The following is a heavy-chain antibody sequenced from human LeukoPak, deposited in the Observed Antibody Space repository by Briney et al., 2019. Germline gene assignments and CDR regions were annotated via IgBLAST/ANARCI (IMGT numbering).Heavy chain of an antibody. CDR2: IIPILGIA. J-gene: IGHJ4*02. D-gene: IGHD6-13*01. V-gene: IGHV1-69*04. CDR3: ARVSIAAAGTHDY. CDR1: GYTFTSYG. Sequence: ASVKVSCKASGYTFTSYGISWVRQAPGQGLEWMGRIIPILGIANYAQKFQGRVTITADKSTSTAYMELSSLRSEDTAVYYCARVSIAAAGTHDYWGQGTLVTVSS.